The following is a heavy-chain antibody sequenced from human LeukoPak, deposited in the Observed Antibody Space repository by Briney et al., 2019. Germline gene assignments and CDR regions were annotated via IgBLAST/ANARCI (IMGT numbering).Heavy chain of an antibody. J-gene: IGHJ3*02. CDR1: GFTFSSYG. CDR3: AREEEGAFDI. V-gene: IGHV3-30*03. CDR2: ISYDGSHR. Sequence: PGRSLRLSCAASGFTFSSYGMHWVRQAPGKGLEWESSISYDGSHRYYADSVKGRFTISRDNPKNTQYLQMNSLRAEDTAVYYCAREEEGAFDIWGQGTMVTVSS.